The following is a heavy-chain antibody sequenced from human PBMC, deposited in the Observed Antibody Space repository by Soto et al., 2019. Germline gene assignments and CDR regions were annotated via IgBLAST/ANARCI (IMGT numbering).Heavy chain of an antibody. V-gene: IGHV1-18*01. Sequence: QVQLVQSGAEVEKPGASVKVSCKASGYAFTSCGISWVRQAPGQGLEWMGWISTYSGNTNYAQNLQGRVTMTTDTSPSTVYMELRSLRSDDTAVYYCARDKDPRLDYWGQGTLVTVSS. J-gene: IGHJ4*02. CDR2: ISTYSGNT. CDR3: ARDKDPRLDY. CDR1: GYAFTSCG.